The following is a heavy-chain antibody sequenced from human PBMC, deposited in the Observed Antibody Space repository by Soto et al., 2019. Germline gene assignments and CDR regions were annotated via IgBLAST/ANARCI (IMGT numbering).Heavy chain of an antibody. CDR3: AREYTAWPLAYGLDV. CDR1: GFTFSTYS. Sequence: GGSLRLSCVGSGFTFSTYSINWVRQAPGKGLEWVSSISSRSDIYYAESVKGRFTISRDNAKNSVSLQMNSLRAEDTAVYYCAREYTAWPLAYGLDVWGQGTTVTVSS. D-gene: IGHD2-2*02. V-gene: IGHV3-21*01. CDR2: ISSRSDI. J-gene: IGHJ6*02.